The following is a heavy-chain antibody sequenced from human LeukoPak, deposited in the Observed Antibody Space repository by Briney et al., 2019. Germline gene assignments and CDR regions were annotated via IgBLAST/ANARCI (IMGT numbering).Heavy chain of an antibody. CDR2: IRHDGTDQ. CDR3: AKDGNWASVS. D-gene: IGHD7-27*01. J-gene: IGHJ5*02. V-gene: IGHV3-30*02. Sequence: GGSLRLSCIGSGFTFSVHWVRQVPGKGLEWLTFIRHDGTDQHYADSVRGRFTISRDNSKNTVYLQMNSLRPEDTALYYCAKDGNWASVSWGQGTLVTVSS. CDR1: GFTFS.